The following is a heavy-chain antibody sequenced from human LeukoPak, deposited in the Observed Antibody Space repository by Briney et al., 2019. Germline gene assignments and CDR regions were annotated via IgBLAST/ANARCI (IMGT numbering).Heavy chain of an antibody. Sequence: GGSLRLSCAASGFTFSSYAMSWVRQAPGKGLEWVSAISGSGGSTYYADSVKGRFTISRDNSKNTLYLQMNSLRAEDTAVSYCAKARPYYYDSSGYYFPAYFDYWGQGTLVTVSS. D-gene: IGHD3-22*01. CDR1: GFTFSSYA. CDR2: ISGSGGST. V-gene: IGHV3-23*01. CDR3: AKARPYYYDSSGYYFPAYFDY. J-gene: IGHJ4*02.